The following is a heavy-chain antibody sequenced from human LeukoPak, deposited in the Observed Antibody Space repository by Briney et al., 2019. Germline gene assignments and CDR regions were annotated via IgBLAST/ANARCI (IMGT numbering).Heavy chain of an antibody. CDR2: IFHSGST. Sequence: SETLSLTCTVSGGSISSYYWSWIRQPPGKGLEWIGYIFHSGSTSYNPSLKSRVAISLDTSKNQFSLKLTSVTAADTAIYYCARAPTLYYFDSWGQGTLVTVSS. J-gene: IGHJ4*02. CDR1: GGSISSYY. CDR3: ARAPTLYYFDS. D-gene: IGHD1-1*01. V-gene: IGHV4-59*01.